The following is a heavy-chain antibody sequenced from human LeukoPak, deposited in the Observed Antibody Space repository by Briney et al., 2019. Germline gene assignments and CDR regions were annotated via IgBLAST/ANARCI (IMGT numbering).Heavy chain of an antibody. CDR2: IIPIFGTA. CDR3: ARGGYSYGYGMDV. D-gene: IGHD5-18*01. V-gene: IGHV1-69*13. CDR1: GGTFSSYA. J-gene: IGHJ6*02. Sequence: ASVKVSCKASGGTFSSYAISWVRQAPGQGLEWMGGIIPIFGTANYAQKFQGRVTITADESASTAYMELSSLRSEDTAVYYCARGGYSYGYGMDVWGQGTTVTVSS.